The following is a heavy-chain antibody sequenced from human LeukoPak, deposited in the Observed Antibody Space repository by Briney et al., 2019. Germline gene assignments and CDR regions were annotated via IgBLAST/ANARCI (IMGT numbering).Heavy chain of an antibody. Sequence: SETLSLTCTVSGDSISNHYWIWIRQSPGKELECIGYMYNRGSTIYNPSLKRRVTISTDTAKNQFSLRITSVTAADTAVYYCARAEKAVTGTLDSWGQGTLITVSS. D-gene: IGHD1/OR15-1a*01. CDR2: MYNRGST. J-gene: IGHJ4*02. CDR1: GDSISNHY. V-gene: IGHV4-59*11. CDR3: ARAEKAVTGTLDS.